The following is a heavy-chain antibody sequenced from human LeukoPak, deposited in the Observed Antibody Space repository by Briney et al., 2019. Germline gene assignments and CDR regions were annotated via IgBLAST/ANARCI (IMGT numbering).Heavy chain of an antibody. Sequence: PGGSLRPSCAASGFNFSTYTMNWVRQAPGMGLEWVSSISGGSSYIYYADSVKGRFTISRDNAKNSLYLQMNSLRAEDTAVYYCARGGGASDYWGQGTLVTVSS. CDR1: GFNFSTYT. CDR3: ARGGGASDY. V-gene: IGHV3-21*01. D-gene: IGHD1-26*01. J-gene: IGHJ4*02. CDR2: ISGGSSYI.